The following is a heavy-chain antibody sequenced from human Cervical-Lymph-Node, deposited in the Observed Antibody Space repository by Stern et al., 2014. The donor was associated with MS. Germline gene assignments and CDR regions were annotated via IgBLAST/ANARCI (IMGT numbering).Heavy chain of an antibody. J-gene: IGHJ4*02. CDR3: AREYN. D-gene: IGHD5-24*01. CDR2: INPDGSQK. V-gene: IGHV3-7*01. CDR1: GVTFSRYW. Sequence: VQSGGSLTLPCVASGVTFSRYWMSWVRQTPGKGLECVASINPDGSQKNYVDSVKGRFAISRDNAKNSLYLQMNTLRAEDTAIYYCAREYNWGQGTLVPVSS.